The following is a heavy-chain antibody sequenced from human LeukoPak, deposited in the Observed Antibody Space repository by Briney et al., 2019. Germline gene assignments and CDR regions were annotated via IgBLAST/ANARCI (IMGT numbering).Heavy chain of an antibody. D-gene: IGHD1-1*01. J-gene: IGHJ4*02. CDR3: ARDIWNLRMIYY. CDR1: GYTFTDYY. CDR2: INPNSGGA. Sequence: ASVKVSCKASGYTFTDYYIHWVRQAPGQGLEWMGWINPNSGGANYAQKFQGRVTMTGDTSISTAYMELSGLRSDDTAVYYCARDIWNLRMIYYWGQGTLVTVSS. V-gene: IGHV1-2*02.